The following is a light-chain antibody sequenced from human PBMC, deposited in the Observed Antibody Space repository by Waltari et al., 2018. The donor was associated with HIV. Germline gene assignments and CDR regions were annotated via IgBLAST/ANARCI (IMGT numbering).Light chain of an antibody. CDR3: QQSYSTPLT. Sequence: IQMTQPPSSPSASVGHRVTITCRASQSISSYLNWYQQKPGKAPKLLIYAASSLQSGVPSRFSGSGSGTDFTLTISSLQPEDFATYYCQQSYSTPLTFGGGTKVEIK. CDR2: AAS. J-gene: IGKJ4*01. CDR1: QSISSY. V-gene: IGKV1-39*01.